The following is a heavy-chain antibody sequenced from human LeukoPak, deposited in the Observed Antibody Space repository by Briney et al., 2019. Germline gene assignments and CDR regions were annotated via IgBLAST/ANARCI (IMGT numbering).Heavy chain of an antibody. CDR3: VRTNPWDLTYYFDY. V-gene: IGHV4-38-2*02. D-gene: IGHD1-14*01. J-gene: IGHJ4*02. CDR2: IYHSGNT. CDR1: GYSISSGYY. Sequence: SETLSLTCTVSGYSISSGYYWGWIRQPPGKGLEWIGSIYHSGNTNYNPSLKSRVTISPDTSKNQFSLSLTSVTAADTAVYYCVRTNPWDLTYYFDYWGQGTLVTVSS.